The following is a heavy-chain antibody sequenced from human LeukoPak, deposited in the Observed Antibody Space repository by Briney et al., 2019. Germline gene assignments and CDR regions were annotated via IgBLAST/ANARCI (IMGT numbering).Heavy chain of an antibody. D-gene: IGHD2-21*01. CDR1: GFTFSSYS. CDR3: ARDRGVLVPYYFDY. V-gene: IGHV3-21*01. CDR2: ISSSSSYM. J-gene: IGHJ4*02. Sequence: GGSLRLSCAASGFTFSSYSMNWVRQAPGKGLEWVSSISSSSSYMYYADSVKGRFTISRDNAKNSLYLQMNSLRAEDTAVYYCARDRGVLVPYYFDYWGQGTLVTVSS.